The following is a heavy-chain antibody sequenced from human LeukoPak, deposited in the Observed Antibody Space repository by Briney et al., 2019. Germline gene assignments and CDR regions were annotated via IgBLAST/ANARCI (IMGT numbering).Heavy chain of an antibody. J-gene: IGHJ5*02. CDR2: IYHSGST. Sequence: PSQTLSLTCAVSGGSISSGGYSWSWIRQPPGKGLEWIGYIYHSGSTYYNPSLKSRVTISVDRSKNQFSLKLSSVTAADTAVYYCARMIVVVITGWFDPWGQGTLVTVSS. CDR1: GGSISSGGYS. V-gene: IGHV4-30-2*01. CDR3: ARMIVVVITGWFDP. D-gene: IGHD3-22*01.